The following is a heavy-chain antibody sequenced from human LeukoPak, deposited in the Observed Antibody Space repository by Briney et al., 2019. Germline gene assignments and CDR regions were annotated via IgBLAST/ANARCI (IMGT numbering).Heavy chain of an antibody. CDR2: ITADSGTT. CDR3: AKDNKERGYCSGGSCYSMALDY. J-gene: IGHJ4*02. D-gene: IGHD2-15*01. V-gene: IGHV3-48*01. CDR1: GFTFSTKS. Sequence: GGSLRLSCAVSGFTFSTKSMNWVRQAPGKGLEWVSYITADSGTTYYADSVKGRFTISRDNAKNSLYLQMNSLRAEDTAVYYCAKDNKERGYCSGGSCYSMALDYWGQGNLVTVSS.